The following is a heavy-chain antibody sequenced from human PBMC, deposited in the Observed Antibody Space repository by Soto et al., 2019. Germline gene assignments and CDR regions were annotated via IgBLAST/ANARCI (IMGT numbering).Heavy chain of an antibody. Sequence: PGGSLRLSCAASGFTFGTYRMNWVRQAPGKGLEWVSYISGSSETIYYADSVKGRFTISRDNAKNSLFLQMNSLRAEDTAIYYCAREDYIFDYWGQGTLVTVSS. CDR1: GFTFGTYR. CDR2: ISGSSETI. D-gene: IGHD3-16*01. CDR3: AREDYIFDY. J-gene: IGHJ4*02. V-gene: IGHV3-48*01.